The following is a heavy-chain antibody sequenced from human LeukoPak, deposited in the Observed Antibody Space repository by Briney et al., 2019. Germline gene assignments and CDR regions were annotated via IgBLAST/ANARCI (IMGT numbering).Heavy chain of an antibody. Sequence: GGSLRLSCAASGFTFSSYWMHWVRQAPGKGLVWVSRINSDGSSTSYADSVKGRFTISRDNAKNSLYLQMNSLRAEDTALYHCARDTASPYYYGSGGYGMDVWGQGTTVTVSS. J-gene: IGHJ6*02. D-gene: IGHD3-10*01. V-gene: IGHV3-74*01. CDR3: ARDTASPYYYGSGGYGMDV. CDR1: GFTFSSYW. CDR2: INSDGSST.